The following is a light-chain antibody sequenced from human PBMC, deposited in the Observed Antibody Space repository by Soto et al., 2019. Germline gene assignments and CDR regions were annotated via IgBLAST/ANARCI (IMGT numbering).Light chain of an antibody. CDR2: GTS. Sequence: EIVLTQSPGTLSLSPGERATLSCRASQSVSSSYLAWYQQKPGQAPSLLIYGTSKRATGIPDRLSASGSWTDYTLTISSLEPEDFAVDDCEQYDRSPWTFGQGTKVEIK. CDR1: QSVSSSY. V-gene: IGKV3-20*01. CDR3: EQYDRSPWT. J-gene: IGKJ1*01.